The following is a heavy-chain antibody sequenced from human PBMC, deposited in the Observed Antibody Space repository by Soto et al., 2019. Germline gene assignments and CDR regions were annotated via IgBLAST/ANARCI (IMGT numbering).Heavy chain of an antibody. J-gene: IGHJ5*02. CDR2: FDPEDGET. Sequence: SVKDSCKVSRYTLTELYMPWVPEAPVPGLEWMGGFDPEDGETIYLQKIQGRVTMTEDTSTDTAYMELSSLRSEDTAVYYCATGLSKLPFLLLLGEAWFDPWGQGTLVTVPS. CDR3: ATGLSKLPFLLLLGEAWFDP. D-gene: IGHD3-3*01. V-gene: IGHV1-24*01. CDR1: RYTLTELY.